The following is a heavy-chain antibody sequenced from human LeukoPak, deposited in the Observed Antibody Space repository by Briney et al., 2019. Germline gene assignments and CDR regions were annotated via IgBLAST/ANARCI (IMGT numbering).Heavy chain of an antibody. V-gene: IGHV3-43D*03. J-gene: IGHJ4*02. CDR1: GFAFDDYA. D-gene: IGHD3-22*01. CDR2: ISWDGGST. CDR3: AKSGGAYYYDSSGYSHFDY. Sequence: GGSLRLSCAASGFAFDDYAMHWVRQAPGKGLEWVSLISWDGGSTYYADSVKGRFTISRDNSKNSLYLQMNSLRAEDTALYYCAKSGGAYYYDSSGYSHFDYWGQGTLVTVSS.